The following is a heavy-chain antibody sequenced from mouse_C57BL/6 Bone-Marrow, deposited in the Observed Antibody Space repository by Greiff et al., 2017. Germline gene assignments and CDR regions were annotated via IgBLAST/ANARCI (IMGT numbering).Heavy chain of an antibody. J-gene: IGHJ1*03. CDR1: GYSFTGYY. Sequence: EVQLQQSGPELVKPGASVKISCKASGYSFTGYYMNWVKQSPEKSLEWIGEINPSTGGTTYNQKFKAKATLTVDKSSSTAYMQLKSLTSEDSAVYYCASYYYARWYFDVWGTGTTVTVSS. V-gene: IGHV1-42*01. D-gene: IGHD1-1*01. CDR3: ASYYYARWYFDV. CDR2: INPSTGGT.